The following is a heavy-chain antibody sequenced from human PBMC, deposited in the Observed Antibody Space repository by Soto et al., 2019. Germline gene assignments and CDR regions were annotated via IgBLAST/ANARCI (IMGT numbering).Heavy chain of an antibody. CDR1: GFTFGSYP. D-gene: IGHD5-18*01. J-gene: IGHJ4*02. CDR3: AIAGFRGYTFGSLDY. Sequence: PGGSLRLSCAASGFTFGSYPIHWVRQAPCKGLEWVALISYDGSNKYYADSVKGRFTITRDNSKNTLYLQMNSLRAGDTAVYYCAIAGFRGYTFGSLDYWGQGTLLPVFS. CDR2: ISYDGSNK. V-gene: IGHV3-30-3*01.